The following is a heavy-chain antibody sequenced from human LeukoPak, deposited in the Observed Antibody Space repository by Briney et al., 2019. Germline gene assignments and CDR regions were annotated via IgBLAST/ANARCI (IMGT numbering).Heavy chain of an antibody. CDR3: AKDDGSGLYYMDV. J-gene: IGHJ6*03. V-gene: IGHV3-23*01. D-gene: IGHD3-10*01. CDR1: GFTFSSYA. Sequence: GGSLRLSCAASGFTFSSYAMSWVRQAPGKGLEWVSAISGSGGSTYYADSVKGRFTISRDNSKNTLYLQMDSLRAEDTAVYYCAKDDGSGLYYMDVWGKGTTVTVSS. CDR2: ISGSGGST.